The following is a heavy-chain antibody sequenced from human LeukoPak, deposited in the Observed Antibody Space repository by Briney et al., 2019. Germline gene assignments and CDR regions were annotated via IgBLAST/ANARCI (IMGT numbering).Heavy chain of an antibody. CDR1: GYTFTGYY. Sequence: ASVKLSCKASGYTFTGYYMHWVRQAPGQGLEWMGRINPNSGGTNYAQKFQGRVTMTRDTSISTAYMELSRLRSDDTAVYYCARDPLGYCSSTSCYISWGQGTLVTVSS. D-gene: IGHD2-2*02. CDR2: INPNSGGT. J-gene: IGHJ4*02. V-gene: IGHV1-2*06. CDR3: ARDPLGYCSSTSCYIS.